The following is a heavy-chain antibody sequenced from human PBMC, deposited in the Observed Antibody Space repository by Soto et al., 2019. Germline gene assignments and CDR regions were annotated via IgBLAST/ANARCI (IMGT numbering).Heavy chain of an antibody. J-gene: IGHJ6*01. V-gene: IGHV4-61*01. Sequence: SETLCLPFTVSGGNDISVSYCWNCIRQPQGKGLEWIGYIYYGGSTDFDVSLKSLVPISVDTAKNQFSLKLSSVTAADTAVYYCARTAAIPDMDILGQGTTVAVFS. CDR2: IYYGGST. D-gene: IGHD2-2*02. CDR1: GGNDISVSYC. CDR3: ARTAAIPDMDI.